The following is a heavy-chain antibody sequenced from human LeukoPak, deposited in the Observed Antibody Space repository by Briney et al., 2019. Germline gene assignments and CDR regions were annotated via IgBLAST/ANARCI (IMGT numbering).Heavy chain of an antibody. Sequence: GSLRLSWAASGFTFSCSAMHWVRQASGKGLGGVGRIRSKANSYATAYAASVKGRFTISRDDSKNTAYLQMNSLKTEDTAAYYCTSIYDTSGYPYWGQGTLVTVSS. D-gene: IGHD3-22*01. V-gene: IGHV3-73*01. CDR1: GFTFSCSA. J-gene: IGHJ4*02. CDR3: TSIYDTSGYPY. CDR2: IRSKANSYAT.